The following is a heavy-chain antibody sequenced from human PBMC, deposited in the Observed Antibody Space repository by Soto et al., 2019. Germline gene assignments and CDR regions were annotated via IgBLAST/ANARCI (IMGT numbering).Heavy chain of an antibody. V-gene: IGHV3-74*01. Sequence: GGSLRLSCAASGFTFSSYWMHWVRQAPGEGLVWVSRTNTDGSSIIYADSVKGRFTISRDNAKNTLYLQMNNLTAEDTAVYYCARDLGTVDCWGQGTLVTVSS. D-gene: IGHD1-1*01. CDR3: ARDLGTVDC. CDR1: GFTFSSYW. CDR2: TNTDGSSI. J-gene: IGHJ4*02.